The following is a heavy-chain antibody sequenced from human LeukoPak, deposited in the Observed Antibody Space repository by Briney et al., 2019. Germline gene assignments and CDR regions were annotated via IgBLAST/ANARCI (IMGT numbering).Heavy chain of an antibody. Sequence: ASETLSLTCTVSGGSISSYYWSWIRQPPGKGLEWIGYIYYSGSTNYNPSLKSRVTISVDTSKNQFSLKLSSVTAADTAVYYCARFGEAYYYYGLDVRGQGTTVTVSS. CDR3: ARFGEAYYYYGLDV. V-gene: IGHV4-59*08. CDR2: IYYSGST. CDR1: GGSISSYY. D-gene: IGHD3-10*01. J-gene: IGHJ6*02.